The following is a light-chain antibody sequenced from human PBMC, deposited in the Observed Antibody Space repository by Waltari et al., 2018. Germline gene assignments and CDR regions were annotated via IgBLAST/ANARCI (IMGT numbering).Light chain of an antibody. V-gene: IGLV1-47*01. CDR2: RNK. CDR1: SSNIDSNY. Sequence: QSVLTQPPSASGTHGQRVSISCSGGSSNIDSNYVFGYHYLPEAAPKLLMYRNKQRPSGVPDRFSGAKSGSSATLAISGLRSEDEADYYCATWDDSLSGPVFGGGTKLTVL. J-gene: IGLJ3*02. CDR3: ATWDDSLSGPV.